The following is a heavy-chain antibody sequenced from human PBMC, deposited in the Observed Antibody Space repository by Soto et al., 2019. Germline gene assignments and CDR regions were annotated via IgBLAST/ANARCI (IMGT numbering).Heavy chain of an antibody. CDR2: INHSGST. J-gene: IGHJ4*02. D-gene: IGHD3-10*01. V-gene: IGHV4-34*01. CDR1: GGSFSGYY. Sequence: SETLSLTCAVYGGSFSGYYWSWIRQPPGKGLEWIGEINHSGSTNYNPSLKSRVTISVDTSKNQFSLKLSSVTAADTAVYYCARVIFYGSEKLFDYWGQGTLVTVSS. CDR3: ARVIFYGSEKLFDY.